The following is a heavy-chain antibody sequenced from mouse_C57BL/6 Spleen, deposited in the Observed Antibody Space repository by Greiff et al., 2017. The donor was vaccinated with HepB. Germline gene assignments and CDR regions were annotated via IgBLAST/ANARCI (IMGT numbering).Heavy chain of an antibody. V-gene: IGHV1-15*01. CDR2: IDPETGGT. CDR1: GYTFTDYE. J-gene: IGHJ1*03. CDR3: TRRKIYYDV. Sequence: QVHVKQSGAELVRPGASVTLSCKASGYTFTDYEMHWVKQTPVHGLEWIGAIDPETGGTAYNQKFKGKAILTADKSSSTAYMELRSLTSEDSAVYYCTRRKIYYDVWGTGTTVTVSS. D-gene: IGHD2-1*01.